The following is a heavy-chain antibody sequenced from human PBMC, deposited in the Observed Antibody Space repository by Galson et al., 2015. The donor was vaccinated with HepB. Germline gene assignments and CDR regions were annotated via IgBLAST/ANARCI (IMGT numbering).Heavy chain of an antibody. V-gene: IGHV3-49*03. Sequence: SLRLSCAASGFTFGDYAMSWFRQAPGKGLEWVGFIRSKAYGGTTEYAASVKGRFTISRDDSKSIAYLQMNSLKTEDTAVYYCTRKSDRTNYDFWSGYQYYYYGMDVWGQGTTVTVSS. CDR1: GFTFGDYA. D-gene: IGHD3-3*01. J-gene: IGHJ6*02. CDR2: IRSKAYGGTT. CDR3: TRKSDRTNYDFWSGYQYYYYGMDV.